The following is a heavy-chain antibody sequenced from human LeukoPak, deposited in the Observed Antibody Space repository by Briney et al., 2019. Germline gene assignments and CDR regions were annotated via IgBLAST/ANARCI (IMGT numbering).Heavy chain of an antibody. CDR2: ISASTTNI. V-gene: IGHV3-21*04. Sequence: GGSLRLFCAASGFPFTSYTILWVRQSPGQGLECVSSISASTTNIYYADSLKGRFTISRDNAKNSVFLQMNSLRAGDTAIYYCARERYGVALLELDSWGQGTLVTVSS. CDR1: GFPFTSYT. J-gene: IGHJ4*02. CDR3: ARERYGVALLELDS. D-gene: IGHD4/OR15-4a*01.